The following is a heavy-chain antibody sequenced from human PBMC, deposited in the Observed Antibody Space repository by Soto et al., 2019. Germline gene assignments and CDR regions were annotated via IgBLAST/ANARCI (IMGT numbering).Heavy chain of an antibody. D-gene: IGHD2-2*01. V-gene: IGHV3-15*07. CDR3: ARGYCSSTSCYLVY. Sequence: GGSLRLSCAASGFTFSNAWMHWVRQAPGKGLEWVGRIVSKTDGGTADYAAHVKGRFTISRDDSKDTVYLQLNSLNTEDTAVYYCARGYCSSTSCYLVYWGQGTLVTVSS. CDR2: IVSKTDGGTA. CDR1: GFTFSNAW. J-gene: IGHJ4*02.